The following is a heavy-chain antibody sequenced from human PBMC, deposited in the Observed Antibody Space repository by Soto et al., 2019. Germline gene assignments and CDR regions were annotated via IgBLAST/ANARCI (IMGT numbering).Heavy chain of an antibody. Sequence: ASVKVSCKASGYTFTGYYMHWVRQAPGQGLEWMGWINPNSGGTNYAQKFQGWVTMTRDTSISTAYMELSRLRSDDTAVYYCARGQGYSGYAWVNAPDYWGQGTLVTVSS. D-gene: IGHD5-12*01. CDR3: ARGQGYSGYAWVNAPDY. CDR1: GYTFTGYY. J-gene: IGHJ4*02. CDR2: INPNSGGT. V-gene: IGHV1-2*04.